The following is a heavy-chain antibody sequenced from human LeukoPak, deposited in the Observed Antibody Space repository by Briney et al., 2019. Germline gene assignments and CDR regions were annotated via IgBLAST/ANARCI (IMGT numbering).Heavy chain of an antibody. CDR3: IRDLFDDYSLDY. V-gene: IGHV3-21*01. D-gene: IGHD3-16*01. Sequence: GGSLRLSCAASGFTFSIYSMNWVRQAPGKGLEWVFSINSDSSLMFYAESVKGRFTISRDNARNSLYLQMNSLRAEDTAVYYCIRDLFDDYSLDYWGQGALVTVSS. CDR1: GFTFSIYS. J-gene: IGHJ4*02. CDR2: INSDSSLM.